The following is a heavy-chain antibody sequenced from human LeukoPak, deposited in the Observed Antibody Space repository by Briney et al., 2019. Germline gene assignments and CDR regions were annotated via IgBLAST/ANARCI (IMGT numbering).Heavy chain of an antibody. D-gene: IGHD3-3*01. CDR1: GGSISSSSYY. CDR2: IYYSGST. Sequence: SETLSLTCTVSGGSISSSSYYWGWIRQPPGKGLEWIGSIYYSGSTYYNPSLKSRVTISVDTSKNQFSLKLSSVTAADTAVYYCARRYDFWSGYSPQNYYYYMDVWGKGTTVTVSS. CDR3: ARRYDFWSGYSPQNYYYYMDV. V-gene: IGHV4-39*01. J-gene: IGHJ6*03.